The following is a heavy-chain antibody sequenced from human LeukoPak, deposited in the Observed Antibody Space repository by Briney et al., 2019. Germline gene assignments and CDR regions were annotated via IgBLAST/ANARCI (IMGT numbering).Heavy chain of an antibody. CDR3: ASDEIAVAGFDY. CDR1: GYTFTSYY. J-gene: IGHJ4*02. Sequence: ASVKVSCKASGYTFTSYYVHWVRQAPGQGLEWMGIINPSGGSTSYAQKFQGRVTMTRDTSTSTVYMELSSLRSEDTAVYYCASDEIAVAGFDYWGQGTWSPSPQ. CDR2: INPSGGST. V-gene: IGHV1-46*01. D-gene: IGHD6-19*01.